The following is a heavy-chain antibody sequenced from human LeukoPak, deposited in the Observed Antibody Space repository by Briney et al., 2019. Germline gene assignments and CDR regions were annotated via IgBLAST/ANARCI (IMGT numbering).Heavy chain of an antibody. V-gene: IGHV3-30*02. CDR2: IRYDGNNQ. CDR1: GFTFSSYG. CDR3: ARESPYSYGSFDVEEY. J-gene: IGHJ4*02. Sequence: GSLRLSCAASGFTFSSYGMHWVRQAPGKGLEWVSFIRYDGNNQYYADSVKGRFTISRDNAKNSLYLQMNSLRADDTAVYYCARESPYSYGSFDVEEYWGQGILVTVSS. D-gene: IGHD5-18*01.